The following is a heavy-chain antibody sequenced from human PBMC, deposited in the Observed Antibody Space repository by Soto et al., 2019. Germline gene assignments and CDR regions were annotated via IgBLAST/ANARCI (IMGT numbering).Heavy chain of an antibody. D-gene: IGHD2-21*01. V-gene: IGHV4-61*01. CDR2: MYYSGST. CDR3: ARGSHCGGECYSGYYYYYGLDV. CDR1: GGSVSSGRYY. J-gene: IGHJ6*02. Sequence: PSETLSLTCTVSGGSVSSGRYYWNWIRQPPGKGLEWIGYMYYSGSTNYNPSLESRVTISADTSKTQFSRNLRSVTAADTAVYYCARGSHCGGECYSGYYYYYGLDVWGQGTTVTVSS.